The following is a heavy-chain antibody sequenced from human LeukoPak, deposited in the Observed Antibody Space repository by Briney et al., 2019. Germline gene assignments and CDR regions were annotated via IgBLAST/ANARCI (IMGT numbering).Heavy chain of an antibody. CDR2: INPSSGST. D-gene: IGHD2-15*01. CDR3: AKPIGSGAGVYYFDY. Sequence: GASVKVSCKASGYTFTSYGISWVRQAPGQGLEWMGVINPSSGSTSYAQNFQGRVTMTRDTSTSTVYMELSSLRSEDTAMFYCAKPIGSGAGVYYFDYWGQGTLVTVSS. CDR1: GYTFTSYG. J-gene: IGHJ4*02. V-gene: IGHV1-46*01.